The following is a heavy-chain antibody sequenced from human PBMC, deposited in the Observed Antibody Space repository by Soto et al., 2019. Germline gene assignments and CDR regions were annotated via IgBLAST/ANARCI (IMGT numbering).Heavy chain of an antibody. CDR3: ARVSAPFYYDSSGYYLSFDY. CDR2: IIPIFGTA. D-gene: IGHD3-22*01. V-gene: IGHV1-69*13. Sequence: ASVKVSCKASGGTFSSYAISWVRQAPGQGLEWMGGIIPIFGTANYAQKFQGRVTITADESTSTAYMELSSLRSEDTAVYYCARVSAPFYYDSSGYYLSFDYWGQGTLVTVSS. J-gene: IGHJ4*02. CDR1: GGTFSSYA.